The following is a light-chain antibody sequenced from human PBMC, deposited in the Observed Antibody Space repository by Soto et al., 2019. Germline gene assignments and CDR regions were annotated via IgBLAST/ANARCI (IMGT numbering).Light chain of an antibody. CDR1: SSDVGGYNY. CDR3: SSYTTSNTWV. CDR2: EVS. V-gene: IGLV2-14*01. J-gene: IGLJ3*02. Sequence: QSVLTQPASVSGSPGQSITISCTGASSDVGGYNYVSWYQQYPGKAPKLMIYEVSNRPSGVSTRFSGSKSGNTASLTISGLQAEDEADYYCSSYTTSNTWVFGGGTKLTVL.